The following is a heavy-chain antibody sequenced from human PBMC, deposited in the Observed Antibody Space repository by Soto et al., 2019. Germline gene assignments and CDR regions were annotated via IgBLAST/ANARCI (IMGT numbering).Heavy chain of an antibody. Sequence: QVPLVQSGSEVKKPGASVKVACKASGYTFTSYAMHWVRQAPGQRLAWMGWITAGNGNTKYSQKFQGRVTITRDTSASTAYMELSSLRSEDTAVYYCASDMATSDVWGQGTTVTVSS. CDR2: ITAGNGNT. J-gene: IGHJ6*02. CDR3: ASDMATSDV. D-gene: IGHD3-10*01. V-gene: IGHV1-3*01. CDR1: GYTFTSYA.